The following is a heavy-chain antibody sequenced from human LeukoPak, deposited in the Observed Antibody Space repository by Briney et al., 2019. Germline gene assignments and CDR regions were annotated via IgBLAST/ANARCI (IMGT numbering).Heavy chain of an antibody. CDR2: IYINGDT. D-gene: IGHD2-2*01. Sequence: PSETLSLICTVSGGSISSYYWSWIRQPAGKGLEWIGRIYINGDTNYSPSLKSRVTMSTDTSRNQFSLKLTSVTAADTAIYYCARDGGVVVPSAAAVFDVWGQGTVVTVSS. CDR1: GGSISSYY. CDR3: ARDGGVVVPSAAAVFDV. V-gene: IGHV4-4*07. J-gene: IGHJ3*01.